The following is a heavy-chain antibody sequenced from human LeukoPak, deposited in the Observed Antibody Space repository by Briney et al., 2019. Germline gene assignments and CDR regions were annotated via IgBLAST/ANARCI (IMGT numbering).Heavy chain of an antibody. CDR2: IYTSGST. Sequence: SETLSLTCTVSGGSISSCSYYWSWIRQPAGKGLEWIGRIYTSGSTNYNPSLKSRVTMSVDTSKNQFSLKLSSVTAADTAVYYCARDGSRGVHLWWGQGTLVTVSS. CDR3: ARDGSRGVHLW. D-gene: IGHD3-10*01. CDR1: GGSISSCSYY. J-gene: IGHJ4*02. V-gene: IGHV4-61*02.